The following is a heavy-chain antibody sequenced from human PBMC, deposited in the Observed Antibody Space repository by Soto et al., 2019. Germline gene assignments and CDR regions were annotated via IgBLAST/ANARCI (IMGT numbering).Heavy chain of an antibody. V-gene: IGHV1-8*01. D-gene: IGHD2-15*01. CDR2: MNPNSGET. J-gene: IGHJ5*02. Sequence: QEQLVQSGAEVKKPGASVKVSCKTSGYTFTDYDINWVRQATGQGLEWIGWMNPNSGETGYAHKFQGGVTMTRSPSLNTAYLELSSLRSEDTAVYYCARVAVAARPRWYNWFDPWGQGTLVTVSS. CDR1: GYTFTDYD. CDR3: ARVAVAARPRWYNWFDP.